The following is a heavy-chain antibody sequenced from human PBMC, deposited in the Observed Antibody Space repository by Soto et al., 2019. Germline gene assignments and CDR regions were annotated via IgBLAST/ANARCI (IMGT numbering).Heavy chain of an antibody. CDR1: GFTFSSYA. CDR2: ISGSGGST. D-gene: IGHD3-3*01. Sequence: SLRLSCAASGFTFSSYAMSWVRQAPGKGLEWVSAISGSGGSTYYADSVKGRFTISRDNSKNTLYLQMNSLRAEDTAVYYCFTIFGVAPRRYFDYWGQGTLVTVSS. V-gene: IGHV3-23*01. J-gene: IGHJ4*02. CDR3: FTIFGVAPRRYFDY.